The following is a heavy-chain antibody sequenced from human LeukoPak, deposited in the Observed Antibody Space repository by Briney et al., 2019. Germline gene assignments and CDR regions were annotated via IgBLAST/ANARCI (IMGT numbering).Heavy chain of an antibody. CDR3: ARDSGSYGPLTYYFDY. V-gene: IGHV3-30*04. D-gene: IGHD1-26*01. CDR2: ISYDGSNK. Sequence: PGGSLRLSCAASGFTFSSYAMHWVRQAPGKGLEWVAVISYDGSNKYYADSVKGRFTISRDNSKNTLYLQMNSLRAEDTAVYYCARDSGSYGPLTYYFDYWGQGTLVTVS. J-gene: IGHJ4*02. CDR1: GFTFSSYA.